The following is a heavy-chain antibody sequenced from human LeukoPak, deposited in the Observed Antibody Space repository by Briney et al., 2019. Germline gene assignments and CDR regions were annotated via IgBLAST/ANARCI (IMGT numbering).Heavy chain of an antibody. V-gene: IGHV4-30-4*01. CDR3: DSPVRHYDSSGYDFDY. CDR1: GGSISSGDYY. J-gene: IGHJ4*02. D-gene: IGHD3-22*01. Sequence: SQTLSLTCTVSGGSISSGDYYWSWIRQPPGKGLEWIGYIYYSGSTYYNPSLKSRVTISVDTSKNHFSLKLSSVTAADTAVYDCDSPVRHYDSSGYDFDYWGQGTLVTVSS. CDR2: IYYSGST.